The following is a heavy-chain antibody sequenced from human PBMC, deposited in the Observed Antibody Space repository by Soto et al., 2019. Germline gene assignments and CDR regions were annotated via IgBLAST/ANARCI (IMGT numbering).Heavy chain of an antibody. Sequence: ASVKASCKASGYIFTNYGLHWVRQAPGQGLEWMGWLSAYNGKTNFAQTVQGRITMTTDTSTSTSYMELSWLTSEDTAVYYCARSSTDYDTRGYYFGFDPWGQGTLVTVSS. CDR1: GYIFTNYG. CDR2: LSAYNGKT. V-gene: IGHV1-18*04. CDR3: ARSSTDYDTRGYYFGFDP. J-gene: IGHJ5*02. D-gene: IGHD3-22*01.